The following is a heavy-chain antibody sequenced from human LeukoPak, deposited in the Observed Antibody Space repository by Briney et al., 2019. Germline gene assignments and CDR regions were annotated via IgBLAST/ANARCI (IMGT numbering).Heavy chain of an antibody. D-gene: IGHD5-18*01. CDR2: ISSSSSYI. J-gene: IGHJ4*02. CDR1: GFTFSSYS. V-gene: IGHV3-21*01. Sequence: PGGSLRLPCAASGFTFSSYSMNWVRQAPGKGLEWVSSISSSSSYIYYADSVKGRFTISRDNAKNSLYLQMNSLRAEDTAVYYCASNTAMVHKFDYWGQGTLVTVSS. CDR3: ASNTAMVHKFDY.